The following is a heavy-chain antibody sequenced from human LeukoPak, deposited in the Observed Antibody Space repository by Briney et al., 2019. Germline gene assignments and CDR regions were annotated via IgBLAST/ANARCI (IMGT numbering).Heavy chain of an antibody. D-gene: IGHD3-22*01. J-gene: IGHJ6*02. CDR3: ARAPRGLVVPEKKNYYYGMDV. CDR2: IYYSGTT. CDR1: GGSIRNHY. Sequence: SETLSLTCTVSGGSIRNHYCSWIRQPPGKGLEWIGYIYYSGTTNSNPSLKSRVTISVNTSKNQFSLKLSSVTAADTAVYYCARAPRGLVVPEKKNYYYGMDVWGQGTTVTVSS. V-gene: IGHV4-59*11.